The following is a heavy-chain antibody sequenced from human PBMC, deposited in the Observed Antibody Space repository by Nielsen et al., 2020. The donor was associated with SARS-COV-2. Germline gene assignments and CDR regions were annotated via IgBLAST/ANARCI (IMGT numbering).Heavy chain of an antibody. V-gene: IGHV3-23*01. CDR1: GFNFNNYA. CDR3: AKGGPQLRTVMSLDI. D-gene: IGHD2-21*02. J-gene: IGHJ3*02. CDR2: ISGSGGST. Sequence: GGSLRLSCAASGFNFNNYAMSWVRQAPGKGLEWVSAISGSGGSTYYADSVKGRFTISRDNSKNTLYLQMNSLRAEDTAVYYCAKGGPQLRTVMSLDIWGQGTMVTVSS.